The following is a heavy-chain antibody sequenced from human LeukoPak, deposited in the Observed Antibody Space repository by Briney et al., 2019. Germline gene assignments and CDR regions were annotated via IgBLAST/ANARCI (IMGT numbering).Heavy chain of an antibody. V-gene: IGHV3-74*01. J-gene: IGHJ6*02. D-gene: IGHD1-1*01. Sequence: GGSLRLSCAVSGFTVSSNYMSWVRQAPGKGLVWVSRVNNDGSSASYVDSVKGRFTISRDNAKNTLFLQMNSLRAEDTAVYYCARRGTGHGMDVWGQGTTVIVSS. CDR2: VNNDGSSA. CDR1: GFTVSSNY. CDR3: ARRGTGHGMDV.